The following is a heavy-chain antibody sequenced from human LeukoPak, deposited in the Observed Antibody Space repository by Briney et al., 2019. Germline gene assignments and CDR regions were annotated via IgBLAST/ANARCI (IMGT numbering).Heavy chain of an antibody. D-gene: IGHD3-3*01. V-gene: IGHV3-48*03. CDR1: TFSLSPHE. CDR3: ARLGLQCSDGACYERFDY. CDR2: IDKSGWTT. J-gene: IGHJ4*02. Sequence: GGSLRLSCSTSTFSLSPHEVNWVRQAPGKGLEWVSYIDKSGWTTEYADSVKGRFSVSRDNARNSVFLQMGSLRVEDTGVYYCARLGLQCSDGACYERFDYWGQGALVSVSA.